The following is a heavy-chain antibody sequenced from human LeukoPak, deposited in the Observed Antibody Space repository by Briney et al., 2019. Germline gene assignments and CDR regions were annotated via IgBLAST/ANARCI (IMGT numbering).Heavy chain of an antibody. Sequence: GGSLRLSCAASGFTFSDYYMSWIRQAPGKGLEWVSYISSSSSYTNYADSVKGRFTISRDNAKNSLYLQMNSLRAEDMAVYYCARAYYGGKPDYWGQGTLVTVSS. J-gene: IGHJ4*02. CDR1: GFTFSDYY. CDR3: ARAYYGGKPDY. V-gene: IGHV3-11*05. D-gene: IGHD4-23*01. CDR2: ISSSSSYT.